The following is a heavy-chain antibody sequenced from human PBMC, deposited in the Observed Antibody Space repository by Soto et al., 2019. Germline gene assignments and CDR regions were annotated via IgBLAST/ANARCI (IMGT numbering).Heavy chain of an antibody. Sequence: SVKVSCKASGGTFSSYAISWVRQAPGQGLEWMGGIIPIFGTANYAQKFQGRVTITADESTSTAYMELSSLRSEDTAVYYCAREPYKPLTYYYGMDVWGQGTTVTVSS. CDR2: IIPIFGTA. J-gene: IGHJ6*02. CDR3: AREPYKPLTYYYGMDV. D-gene: IGHD1-1*01. V-gene: IGHV1-69*13. CDR1: GGTFSSYA.